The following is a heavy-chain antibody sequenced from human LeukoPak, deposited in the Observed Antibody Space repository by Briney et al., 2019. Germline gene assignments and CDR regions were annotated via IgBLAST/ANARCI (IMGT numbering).Heavy chain of an antibody. D-gene: IGHD5-12*01. Sequence: GGSLRLSCGASGFSFRTSWLNWVRQAPGKGLEWVSSITSSSSYIYYADSVKGRFTISRDNAKNSLYLQMNSLRAEDTAVYYCARGPITYYYYMDVWGKGTTVTISS. CDR1: GFSFRTSW. CDR2: ITSSSSYI. V-gene: IGHV3-21*01. CDR3: ARGPITYYYYMDV. J-gene: IGHJ6*03.